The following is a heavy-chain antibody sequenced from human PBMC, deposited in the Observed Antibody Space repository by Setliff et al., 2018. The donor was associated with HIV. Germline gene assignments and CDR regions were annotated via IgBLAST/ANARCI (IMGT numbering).Heavy chain of an antibody. CDR3: ARRLRYCSGGSCYWFDP. J-gene: IGHJ5*02. CDR2: IYYSGST. V-gene: IGHV4-59*05. CDR1: GASISDYY. D-gene: IGHD2-15*01. Sequence: PSETLSLTCTVSGASISDYYWSWIRQTPGKGLEWIGSIYYSGSTYYNPSLKSRVTISVDTSKNQFSLKLSSVTAADTAVYYCARRLRYCSGGSCYWFDPWGQGTLVTVSS.